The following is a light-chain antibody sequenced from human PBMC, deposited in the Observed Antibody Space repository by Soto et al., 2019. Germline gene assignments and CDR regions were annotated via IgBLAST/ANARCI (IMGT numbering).Light chain of an antibody. CDR1: SSDVGAYTF. V-gene: IGLV2-14*03. CDR2: DVS. CDR3: SSYTSSSTHV. Sequence: ALTQPASVSGSPGQSITISCTGTSSDVGAYTFVSWYQQHPDKVPKLMIFDVSRRPSGVSDRFSGSKSGNTASLTISGLQPEDEADYYCSSYTSSSTHVFGSGTQLTVL. J-gene: IGLJ1*01.